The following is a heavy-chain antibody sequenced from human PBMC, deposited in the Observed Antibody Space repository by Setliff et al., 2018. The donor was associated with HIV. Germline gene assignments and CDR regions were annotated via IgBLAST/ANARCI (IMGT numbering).Heavy chain of an antibody. D-gene: IGHD1-7*01. CDR1: GGSLSGDY. CDR2: IHTRGSI. Sequence: PSETLSLTCTVSGGSLSGDYWSWIRQSPGKGLEWIGYIHTRGSINYIPSLKTRATVSLDTSKNQFFLRLTSVTAADTAIYYCVRHPREEPQRNYKFDSWGQGMLVTVSS. CDR3: VRHPREEPQRNYKFDS. V-gene: IGHV4-4*09. J-gene: IGHJ4*02.